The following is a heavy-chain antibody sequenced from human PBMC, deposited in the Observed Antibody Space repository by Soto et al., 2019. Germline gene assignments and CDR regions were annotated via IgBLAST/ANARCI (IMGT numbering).Heavy chain of an antibody. J-gene: IGHJ5*02. D-gene: IGHD6-19*01. CDR1: GDSVSSNSAA. V-gene: IGHV6-1*01. CDR2: TYYRSKWYN. Sequence: SQTLSLTCXISGDSVSSNSAAWNWIRQSPSRGLEWLGRTYYRSKWYNDYAVSVKSRITINPDTSKNQFSLQLNSVTPEDTAVYYCARDGPGRASSGWYRGGFDPWGQGALVTVSS. CDR3: ARDGPGRASSGWYRGGFDP.